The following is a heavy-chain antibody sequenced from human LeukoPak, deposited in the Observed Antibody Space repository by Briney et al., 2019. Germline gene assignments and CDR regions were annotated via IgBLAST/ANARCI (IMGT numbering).Heavy chain of an antibody. CDR2: ISSSSSYI. D-gene: IGHD3-10*01. CDR1: GFTFSSYS. V-gene: IGHV3-21*04. Sequence: GGSLRLSCAASGFTFSSYSMNWVRQAPGKVLEWVSSISSSSSYIYYADSVKGRFTISRDNSKNTLYLQMNSLRAEDTAVYYCAKKPRDYYGSGSEYYFDYWGQGTLVTVSS. CDR3: AKKPRDYYGSGSEYYFDY. J-gene: IGHJ4*02.